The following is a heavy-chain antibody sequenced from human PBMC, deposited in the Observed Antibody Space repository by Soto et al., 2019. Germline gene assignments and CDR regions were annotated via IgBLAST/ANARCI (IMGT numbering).Heavy chain of an antibody. Sequence: GGSLRLSCAASGFTFSSYAMHWVRQAPGKGLEWVAVISYDGSNKYYADSVKGRFTISRDNSKNTLYLQMNSLRAEDTAVYYCARGDSSSSEDYWGQGTLVTVSS. V-gene: IGHV3-30-3*01. CDR3: ARGDSSSSEDY. CDR2: ISYDGSNK. J-gene: IGHJ4*02. CDR1: GFTFSSYA. D-gene: IGHD6-6*01.